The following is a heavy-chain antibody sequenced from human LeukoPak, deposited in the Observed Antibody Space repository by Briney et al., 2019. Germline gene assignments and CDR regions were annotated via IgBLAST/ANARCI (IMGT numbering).Heavy chain of an antibody. CDR3: VRGGYGSTDDY. Sequence: GGSLRLSCAASGFTVSNNYMNWVRQAPGKGLEWVSFIYSGGITYYVDSVKGRFTISRDSSKNTLYLQMNSLRAEDTAVYYCVRGGYGSTDDYWGQGTLVTVSS. D-gene: IGHD3-10*01. J-gene: IGHJ4*02. CDR1: GFTVSNNY. V-gene: IGHV3-53*01. CDR2: IYSGGIT.